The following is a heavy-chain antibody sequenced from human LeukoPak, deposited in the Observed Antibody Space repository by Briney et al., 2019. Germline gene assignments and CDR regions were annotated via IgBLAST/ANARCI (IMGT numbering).Heavy chain of an antibody. D-gene: IGHD5-18*01. J-gene: IGHJ4*02. V-gene: IGHV4-31*03. CDR3: ARAESGENTAMVFDY. CDR1: GGSISSGGYY. CDR2: IYYSGST. Sequence: SQTLSLTCTVSGGSISSGGYYWSWIRQHPGKGLEWIGYIYYSGSTYYNPSLKGRVTISVDTSKNQFSLKLSSVTAADTAVYYCARAESGENTAMVFDYWGQGTLVTVSS.